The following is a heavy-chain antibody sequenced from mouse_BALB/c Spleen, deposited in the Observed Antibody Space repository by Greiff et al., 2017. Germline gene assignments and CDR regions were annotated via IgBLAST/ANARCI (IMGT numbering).Heavy chain of an antibody. CDR2: ILPGSGST. J-gene: IGHJ2*01. D-gene: IGHD2-4*01. CDR1: GYTFSSYW. Sequence: VKLVESGAELMKPGASVKISCKATGYTFSSYWIEWVKQRPGHGLEWIGEILPGSGSTNYNEKFKGKATFTADTSSNTAYMQLSSLTSEDSAVYYCARRADYDDDGNYCDYWGQGTTLTVSS. CDR3: ARRADYDDDGNYCDY. V-gene: IGHV1-9*01.